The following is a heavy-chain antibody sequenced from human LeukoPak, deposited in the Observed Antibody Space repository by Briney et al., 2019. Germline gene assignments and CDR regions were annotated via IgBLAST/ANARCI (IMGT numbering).Heavy chain of an antibody. J-gene: IGHJ4*02. V-gene: IGHV3-30*18. D-gene: IGHD4-17*01. CDR2: ISYDGSNK. CDR1: GFTFSSYG. CDR3: AKGFDYVAPYYFDY. Sequence: GRSLRLSCAASGFTFSSYGMHWVRQAPGKGLEWVAVISYDGSNKYYADSVKGRFTISRDNSKNTLYLQMDSLRAEDTAVYYCAKGFDYVAPYYFDYWGQGTLVTVSS.